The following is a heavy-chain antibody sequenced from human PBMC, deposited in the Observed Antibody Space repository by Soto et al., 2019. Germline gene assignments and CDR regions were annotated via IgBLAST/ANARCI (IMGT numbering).Heavy chain of an antibody. D-gene: IGHD2-8*01. CDR3: ARAVGEVVLMVYAMFFDP. CDR1: GGSISSYY. Sequence: SETLSLTCTVSGGSISSYYWSWIRQPPGKGLEWIGYIYYSGGTNYNPSLKSRVTISVDTSKNQFSLKLSSVTAADTAVYYCARAVGEVVLMVYAMFFDPWGQGTLVTVSS. V-gene: IGHV4-59*01. CDR2: IYYSGGT. J-gene: IGHJ5*02.